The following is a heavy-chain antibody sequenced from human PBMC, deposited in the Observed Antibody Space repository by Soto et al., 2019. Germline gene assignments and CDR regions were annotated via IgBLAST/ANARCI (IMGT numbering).Heavy chain of an antibody. CDR1: GFTFSSYG. Sequence: QVQLVESGGGVVQPGRSLRLSCAASGFTFSSYGMHWVRQAPGKGLEWVAVIWYDGSNKYYADSVKGRFTISRDNSKNXXYXQXXSLRAEDTAVYYCARALYGSVTLYERAYWYYGMDVWGQGTTVTVSS. CDR3: ARALYGSVTLYERAYWYYGMDV. D-gene: IGHD3-10*01. V-gene: IGHV3-33*01. CDR2: IWYDGSNK. J-gene: IGHJ6*02.